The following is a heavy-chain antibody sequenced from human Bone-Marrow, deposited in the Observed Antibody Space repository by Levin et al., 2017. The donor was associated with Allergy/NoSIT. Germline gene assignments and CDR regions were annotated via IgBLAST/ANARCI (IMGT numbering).Heavy chain of an antibody. D-gene: IGHD6-13*01. Sequence: LSLTCAASGFTFRSYGMHWVRPAPGKGLEWLAVIWNDRNNKYYADSVKGRFTISRDNSKNTLYLQMTSLRVEDTAVYYCARVDGWAATGIGGNYFDYWGQGTLVTVSS. CDR2: IWNDRNNK. J-gene: IGHJ4*02. CDR3: ARVDGWAATGIGGNYFDY. CDR1: GFTFRSYG. V-gene: IGHV3-33*01.